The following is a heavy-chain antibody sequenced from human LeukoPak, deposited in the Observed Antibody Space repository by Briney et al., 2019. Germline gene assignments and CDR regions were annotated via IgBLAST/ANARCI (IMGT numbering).Heavy chain of an antibody. CDR2: IWYDGSNK. CDR1: GFTFSSYG. CDR3: ARDLGSGWMEGYFDY. V-gene: IGHV3-33*01. Sequence: GGSLRLSCAASGFTFSSYGTHWVRQAPGKGLEWAAVIWYDGSNKYYADSVKGRFTISRDNSQNTLYLQMNSLRAEDTAVYYCARDLGSGWMEGYFDYWGQGTLVTVSS. J-gene: IGHJ4*02. D-gene: IGHD6-19*01.